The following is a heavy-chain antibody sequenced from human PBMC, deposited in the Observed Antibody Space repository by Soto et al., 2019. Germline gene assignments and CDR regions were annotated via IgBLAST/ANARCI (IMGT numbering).Heavy chain of an antibody. D-gene: IGHD2-21*02. CDR3: ASVVVVTAFIAGSLTYYLVY. J-gene: IGHJ4*02. Sequence: WETLSLTCTVSGGSISSSSYYWGWIRQPPGKGLEWIGSIYYSGSTYYNPSLKSRVTISVDTSKNWCSLKLSSVTAADTAVYYCASVVVVTAFIAGSLTYYLVYWGQGTLVSGS. CDR1: GGSISSSSYY. CDR2: IYYSGST. V-gene: IGHV4-39*01.